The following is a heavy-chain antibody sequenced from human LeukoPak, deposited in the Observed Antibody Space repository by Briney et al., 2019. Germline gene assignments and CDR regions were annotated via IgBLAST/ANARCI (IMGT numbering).Heavy chain of an antibody. D-gene: IGHD4-17*01. CDR2: MNPNSGNT. CDR3: ARGVFHDYGDYDY. V-gene: IGHV1-8*03. J-gene: IGHJ4*02. Sequence: ASVKVSCKASGYTFTSYDINWVRQATGQGLEWMGWMNPNSGNTGYAQKFQGRVTITRNTSISTAYMELSSLRSEDTAVYYCARGVFHDYGDYDYWGQGTLVTVS. CDR1: GYTFTSYD.